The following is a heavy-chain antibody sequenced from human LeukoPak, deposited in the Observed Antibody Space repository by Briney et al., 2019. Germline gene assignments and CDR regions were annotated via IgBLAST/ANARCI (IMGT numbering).Heavy chain of an antibody. Sequence: ASVKVSCKASGHTFTRYYIHWVRQAPGQGLEWMGVINPGSGNTNYAQKFQDRVTMTRDTSAGTVYMELSSLRSEDTAVYFCARVTGGANFDHWGQGTLVTVSS. CDR2: INPGSGNT. CDR3: ARVTGGANFDH. J-gene: IGHJ4*02. V-gene: IGHV1-46*01. CDR1: GHTFTRYY. D-gene: IGHD1-14*01.